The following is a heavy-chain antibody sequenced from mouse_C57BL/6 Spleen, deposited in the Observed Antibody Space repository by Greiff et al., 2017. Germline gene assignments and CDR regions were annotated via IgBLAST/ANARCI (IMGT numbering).Heavy chain of an antibody. D-gene: IGHD3-2*02. CDR2: IYPSDSET. CDR3: AEGSSGWSFDY. V-gene: IGHV1-61*01. J-gene: IGHJ2*01. CDR1: GYTFTSYW. Sequence: QVQLQQPGAELVRPGSSVKLSCKASGYTFTSYWMDWVKQRPGQGLEWIGNIYPSDSETHYNQKFKDKATLTVDKSSSTAYMQLSSLTSEDSAVXYCAEGSSGWSFDYWGQGTTVTVSS.